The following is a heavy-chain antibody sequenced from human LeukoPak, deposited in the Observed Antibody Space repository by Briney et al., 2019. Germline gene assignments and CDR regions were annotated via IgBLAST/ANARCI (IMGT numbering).Heavy chain of an antibody. CDR3: AREGRNIAARPLFDY. J-gene: IGHJ4*02. CDR1: GGTFSSYA. Sequence: ASVKVSCKASGGTFSSYAISWVRQAPGQGLEWMGIINPSGGSTSYAQKFQGRVTMTRDTSTSTVYMELSSLRSEDTAVYYCAREGRNIAARPLFDYWGQGTLVTVSS. V-gene: IGHV1-46*01. CDR2: INPSGGST. D-gene: IGHD6-6*01.